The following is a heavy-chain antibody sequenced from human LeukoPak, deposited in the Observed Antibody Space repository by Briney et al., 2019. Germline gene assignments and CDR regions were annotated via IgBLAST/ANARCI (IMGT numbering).Heavy chain of an antibody. CDR1: GYSFTSYW. CDR3: ARQGSSGYYYYYGMDV. J-gene: IGHJ6*02. V-gene: IGHV5-51*01. D-gene: IGHD3-22*01. Sequence: GESLKISCKGSGYSFTSYWIGWVRQMPGKGLEWMGIIYPGDSDTRYSPSFQGQVTISADKSISTAYLQWSSLKASDTAMYYCARQGSSGYYYYYGMDVWGQGTTVTVPS. CDR2: IYPGDSDT.